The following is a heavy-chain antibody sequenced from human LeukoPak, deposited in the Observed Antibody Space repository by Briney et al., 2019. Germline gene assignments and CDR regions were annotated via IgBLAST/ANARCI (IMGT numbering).Heavy chain of an antibody. J-gene: IGHJ4*02. D-gene: IGHD3-22*01. Sequence: SETLSLTCTVSGGSISSSSYYWGWIRQPPGKGLEWIGSIYYSGSTYYNPSLKSRVTISADTSKNQFSLKLSSVTAADTAVYYCARDNVSSGYYGNFDYWGQGTLVTVSS. CDR2: IYYSGST. CDR3: ARDNVSSGYYGNFDY. CDR1: GGSISSSSYY. V-gene: IGHV4-39*07.